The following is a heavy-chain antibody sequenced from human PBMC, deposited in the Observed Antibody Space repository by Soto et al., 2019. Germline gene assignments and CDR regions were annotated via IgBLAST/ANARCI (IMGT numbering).Heavy chain of an antibody. CDR2: ISSSSSYI. CDR3: ARESEYSYGPDDAFDI. J-gene: IGHJ3*02. Sequence: GGSLRLSCAASGFTFSSYSMNWVRQAPGKGLEWVSSISSSSSYIYYADSVKGRFTISRDNAKNSLYLQMNSLRAEDTVVYYCARESEYSYGPDDAFDIWGQGTMVTVSS. V-gene: IGHV3-21*01. CDR1: GFTFSSYS. D-gene: IGHD5-18*01.